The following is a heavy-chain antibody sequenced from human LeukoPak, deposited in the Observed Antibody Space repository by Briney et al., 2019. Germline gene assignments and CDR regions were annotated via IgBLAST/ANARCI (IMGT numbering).Heavy chain of an antibody. CDR3: ARDNPPDY. Sequence: GGSLRLSCVASGFTFSSSWMSWVRQAPGKGLEWVANIKQDGSEKSYVESVRGRFTISRDNAKNSLSLQLNSLRAEDTALYYCARDNPPDYWGQGTLVTVSS. J-gene: IGHJ4*02. CDR2: IKQDGSEK. V-gene: IGHV3-7*03. CDR1: GFTFSSSW.